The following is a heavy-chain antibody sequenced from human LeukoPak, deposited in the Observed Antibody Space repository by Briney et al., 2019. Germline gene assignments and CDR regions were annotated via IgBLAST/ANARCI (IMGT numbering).Heavy chain of an antibody. J-gene: IGHJ6*02. D-gene: IGHD3-16*01. CDR3: ARDRFYDYVWGLTVRDYYYYYGMDV. CDR2: IWYDGSNK. Sequence: PGGSLRLSCAASGFTFSSYGMHWVRQAPGKGLEWVAVIWYDGSNKYYADSVKGRFTISRDNSKNTLYLQMNSLRAEDTAVYYCARDRFYDYVWGLTVRDYYYYYGMDVWGQGTTVTVSS. CDR1: GFTFSSYG. V-gene: IGHV3-33*01.